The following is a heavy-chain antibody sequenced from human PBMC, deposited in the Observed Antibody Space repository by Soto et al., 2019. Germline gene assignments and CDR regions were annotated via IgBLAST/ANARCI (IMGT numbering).Heavy chain of an antibody. Sequence: GGSLRLSCEASGFTFSNYWIHWVRQAPGKGLVWVSRINNDGSSTTYADSVKGRFTISRDNAKNTLYLQMNSLRAEDTAVYYCARATSDYYDSSGSYSGRFDYWGQGALVTVSS. CDR3: ARATSDYYDSSGSYSGRFDY. CDR2: INNDGSST. J-gene: IGHJ4*02. D-gene: IGHD3-22*01. CDR1: GFTFSNYW. V-gene: IGHV3-74*01.